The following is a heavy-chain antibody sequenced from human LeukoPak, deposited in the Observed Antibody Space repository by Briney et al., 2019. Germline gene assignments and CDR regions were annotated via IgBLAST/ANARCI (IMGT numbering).Heavy chain of an antibody. V-gene: IGHV1-46*01. J-gene: IGHJ5*02. D-gene: IGHD1-1*01. CDR1: GYTFTSYY. CDR2: INPSGGST. Sequence: ASVKLSCKASGYTFTSYYMHWVRQAPGQGLEWMGIINPSGGSTSYAQKFQGRVTITRDTSASTAYMELSSLRSEDMAVYYCARMTTRNWFDPWGQGTRVTVSS. CDR3: ARMTTRNWFDP.